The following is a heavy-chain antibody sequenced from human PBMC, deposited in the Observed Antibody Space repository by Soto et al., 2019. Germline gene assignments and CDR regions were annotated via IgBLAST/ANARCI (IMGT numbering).Heavy chain of an antibody. V-gene: IGHV3-23*01. CDR1: VFTFSSYA. Sequence: EVQLLETGGGLIQPGGSLRLSCAASVFTFSSYAMNWVRQAPGKGLEWVSGISGNGGSTYYADSAKGRFTISRDNSKNTLYLQMSSLRADDSAVYFCARGSKDSYPGSRIFDFWGRGTLVTVSS. J-gene: IGHJ4*02. CDR3: ARGSKDSYPGSRIFDF. D-gene: IGHD3-10*01. CDR2: ISGNGGST.